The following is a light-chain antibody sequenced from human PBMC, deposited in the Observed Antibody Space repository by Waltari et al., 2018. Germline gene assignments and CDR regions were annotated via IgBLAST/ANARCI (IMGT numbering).Light chain of an antibody. V-gene: IGKV3-15*01. Sequence: EIVMTQSPATLSVSPGERATLSCRASQSVSSNLAWYQQKPGQAPRLLIYGASTSATGIPARFSGSETGTEFTHTISSLQSEDFAVYYCQPYNNWPSVGPGTKMDIK. CDR2: GAS. CDR3: QPYNNWPS. CDR1: QSVSSN. J-gene: IGKJ3*01.